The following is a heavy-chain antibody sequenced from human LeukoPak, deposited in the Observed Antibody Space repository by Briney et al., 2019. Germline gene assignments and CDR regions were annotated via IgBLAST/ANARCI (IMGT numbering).Heavy chain of an antibody. CDR3: ARDLHRVVVRGVPHYYYYMDV. J-gene: IGHJ6*03. V-gene: IGHV1-18*01. CDR1: GYTFTSYG. D-gene: IGHD3-10*01. CDR2: ISAYNGNT. Sequence: ASVKVSCKASGYTFTSYGISWVRQAPGQGLEWMGWISAYNGNTNYAQKPQGRVTMTTDTSTSTAYMELRSLRSDDTAVYYCARDLHRVVVRGVPHYYYYMDVWGKGTTVTISS.